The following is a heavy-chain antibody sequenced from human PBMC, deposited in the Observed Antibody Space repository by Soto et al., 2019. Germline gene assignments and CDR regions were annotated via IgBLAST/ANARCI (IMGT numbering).Heavy chain of an antibody. Sequence: QVQLQESGPGLVKPSQTLSLTCTVSGGSISSGGYYWSWIRQHPGKGLEWIGYTYYSGSTYYNPSLESRVTISVDTSKNQFSLKLSSVTAADTAVYYCARVSKQLARGVDYWGQGTLVTVSS. J-gene: IGHJ4*02. CDR2: TYYSGST. CDR1: GGSISSGGYY. V-gene: IGHV4-31*03. CDR3: ARVSKQLARGVDY. D-gene: IGHD6-6*01.